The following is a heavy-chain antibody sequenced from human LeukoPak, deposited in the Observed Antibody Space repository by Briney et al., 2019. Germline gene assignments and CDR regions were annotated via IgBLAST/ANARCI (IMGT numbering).Heavy chain of an antibody. CDR2: ISTSSHMI. J-gene: IGHJ4*02. D-gene: IGHD1-26*01. V-gene: IGHV3-11*01. CDR3: GRDGSGSPDY. CDR1: GFSFSDYY. Sequence: PGGSLRLSCEASGFSFSDYYMTWIRQAPGKGLEWISYISTSSHMIYYADSVKGRFTISRDNAKNSPYLQMNSLRAEDTAVYYCGRDGSGSPDYWGQGTLVTVSS.